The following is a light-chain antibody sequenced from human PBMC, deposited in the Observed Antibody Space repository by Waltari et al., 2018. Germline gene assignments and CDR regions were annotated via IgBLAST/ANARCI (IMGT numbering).Light chain of an antibody. Sequence: EIVLTQSPGTLALSPGERATLSCRASQSVGRALASYQQKPGQAPRLLIYDTSTRATGISDKFSGSGSGTDFSLTISRVEAEDFAVYFCQMYVRLPVTFGQGTKVEVK. V-gene: IGKV3-20*01. J-gene: IGKJ1*01. CDR2: DTS. CDR3: QMYVRLPVT. CDR1: QSVGRA.